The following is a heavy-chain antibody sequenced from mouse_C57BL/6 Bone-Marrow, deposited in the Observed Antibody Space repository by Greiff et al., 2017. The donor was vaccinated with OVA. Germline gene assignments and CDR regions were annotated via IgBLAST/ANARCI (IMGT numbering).Heavy chain of an antibody. V-gene: IGHV1-83*01. CDR2: YPGSGNTY. D-gene: IGHD2-4*01. CDR3: RSDYDLSWFAY. CDR1: YTFTDYYM. Sequence: VQLQESGPELVKPGASVKMSCKASGYTFTDYYMHWVKQKPGKGLEWIGEIYPGSGNTYYNEKFKGKATLTADTSSSPAYMQLSSLTSEDSAVYFCARSDYDLSWFAYWGQGTLVTVSA. J-gene: IGHJ3*01.